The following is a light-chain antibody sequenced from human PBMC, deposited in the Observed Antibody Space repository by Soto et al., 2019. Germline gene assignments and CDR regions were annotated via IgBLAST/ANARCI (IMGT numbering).Light chain of an antibody. CDR2: GVT. J-gene: IGLJ1*01. CDR1: SSDVGGYNY. V-gene: IGLV2-8*01. CDR3: SSYAGSNNYV. Sequence: QSALTQPPSASGSPGQSVTISCTGTSSDVGGYNYVSWYQQHPGKAPKLMIYGVTKRPSGVPDRFSGSKSGNTASLAVSGLQAEDEAYYYCSSYAGSNNYVFGPGTQVTVL.